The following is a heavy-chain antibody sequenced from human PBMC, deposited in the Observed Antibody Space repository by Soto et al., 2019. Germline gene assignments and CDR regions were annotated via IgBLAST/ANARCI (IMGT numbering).Heavy chain of an antibody. Sequence: EVQLVESGGGLVQPGGSLRLSCAASGFTFSSYSMNWVRQAPGKGLEWVSYISSSSSTIYYAESVEGRFTISRDNAKNSLYLQMNSLRDEDTAVYYCARVGYDSSGYNSNYFDYWGQGTLVTVSS. CDR2: ISSSSSTI. D-gene: IGHD3-22*01. CDR1: GFTFSSYS. V-gene: IGHV3-48*02. J-gene: IGHJ4*02. CDR3: ARVGYDSSGYNSNYFDY.